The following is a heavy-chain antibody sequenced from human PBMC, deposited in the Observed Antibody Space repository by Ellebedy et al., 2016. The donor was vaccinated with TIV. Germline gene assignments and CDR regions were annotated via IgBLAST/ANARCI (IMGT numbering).Heavy chain of an antibody. CDR1: GFTFSSYA. CDR3: AKDIRYYYGSGSYYFDY. V-gene: IGHV3-23*01. D-gene: IGHD3-10*01. CDR2: ISGSGGST. J-gene: IGHJ4*02. Sequence: GGSLRLSCAASGFTFSSYAMSWVRQAPGKGLEWVSAISGSGGSTYYADSVKGRFTISRDNSKNTLYLQMNSLRAEDTAVYYCAKDIRYYYGSGSYYFDYWGQGTLVTVSS.